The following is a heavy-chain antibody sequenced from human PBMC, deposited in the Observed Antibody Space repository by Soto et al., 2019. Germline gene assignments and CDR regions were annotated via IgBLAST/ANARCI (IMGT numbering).Heavy chain of an antibody. CDR1: GFTFSSYW. Sequence: GGSLRLSCAASGFTFSSYWMHWVRQAPGKGLEWVSSIKQDGSEKCYVDSVKGRFTISRDNAKNSLYLQMNSLRAEDTAVYYCARDGIRRAVAGTIDYWGQGTLVTVSS. CDR3: ARDGIRRAVAGTIDY. J-gene: IGHJ4*02. V-gene: IGHV3-7*01. CDR2: IKQDGSEK. D-gene: IGHD6-19*01.